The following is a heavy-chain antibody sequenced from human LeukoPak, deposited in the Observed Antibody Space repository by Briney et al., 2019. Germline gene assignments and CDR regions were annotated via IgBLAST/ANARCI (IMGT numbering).Heavy chain of an antibody. CDR1: GYIFTAYY. V-gene: IGHV1-2*02. Sequence: GASVKLSCKASGYIFTAYYMHWVRQAPGQGLEWMGWINPHSGDTDYAQKFQGRVTMTRDTSISTAYMELSWLRSDDTAVYYCAREMFRGHNWFDPWGQGTLVTVSS. J-gene: IGHJ5*02. CDR3: AREMFRGHNWFDP. CDR2: INPHSGDT. D-gene: IGHD3-10*02.